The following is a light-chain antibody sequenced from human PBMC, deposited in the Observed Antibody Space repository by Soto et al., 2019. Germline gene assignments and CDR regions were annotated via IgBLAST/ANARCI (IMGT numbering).Light chain of an antibody. CDR3: QQRSNSPLSYT. V-gene: IGKV3-11*01. CDR1: QSVSSY. J-gene: IGKJ2*01. Sequence: EIVLTQSPATLSLSPGERATLSCRASQSVSSYLAWYQQKPGQAPRLLIYDASNRATGIPARFSGSGSGTDFTLTISSLEPEDFAFYYCQQRSNSPLSYTFGQGTKLEIK. CDR2: DAS.